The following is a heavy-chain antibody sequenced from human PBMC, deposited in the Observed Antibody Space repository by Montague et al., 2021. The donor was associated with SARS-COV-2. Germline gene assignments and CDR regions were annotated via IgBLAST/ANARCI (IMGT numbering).Heavy chain of an antibody. J-gene: IGHJ4*02. CDR1: GFTFDGYG. CDR2: IIWNGITT. Sequence: SLRLSCAASGFTFDGYGMSWVRQAQGKGLEWVSGIIWNGITTGYVDSVKGRFTISRDNAKKFLYLEMNSLRDEDTALYYCTRGFRGGPFACWGQGTLVTFSA. D-gene: IGHD3-10*01. CDR3: TRGFRGGPFAC. V-gene: IGHV3-20*04.